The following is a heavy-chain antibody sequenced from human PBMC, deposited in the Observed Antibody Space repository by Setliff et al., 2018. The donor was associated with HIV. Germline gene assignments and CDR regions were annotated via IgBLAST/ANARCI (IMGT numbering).Heavy chain of an antibody. CDR1: GYTFTGYY. CDR2: INPGNGNT. CDR3: ARGITAAGTGFGY. D-gene: IGHD6-13*01. V-gene: IGHV1-3*01. Sequence: ASVKVSCKASGYTFTGYYMHWVRQAPGQGLEWMGWINPGNGNTKYSQNLQGRVTITRDTSASTAYMELSSLRSEHTAVYYCARGITAAGTGFGYWGQGALVTVSS. J-gene: IGHJ4*02.